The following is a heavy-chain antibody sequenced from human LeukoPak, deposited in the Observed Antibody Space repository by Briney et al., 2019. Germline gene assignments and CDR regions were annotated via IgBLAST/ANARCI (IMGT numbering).Heavy chain of an antibody. J-gene: IGHJ4*02. D-gene: IGHD3-10*01. V-gene: IGHV1-2*06. CDR3: ANSNYYGSGISDY. CDR1: GYTFTDYY. CDR2: INPKSGGT. Sequence: ASVKVSCKASGYTFTDYYVHWVRQAPGQGLEWMGRINPKSGGTNYAQKFQGRVTMTRDTSISTAYMELSRLRSDDTAMYYCANSNYYGSGISDYWGQGTLVPSPQ.